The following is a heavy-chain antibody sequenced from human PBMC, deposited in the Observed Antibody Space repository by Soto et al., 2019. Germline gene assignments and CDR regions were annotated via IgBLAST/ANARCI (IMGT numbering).Heavy chain of an antibody. J-gene: IGHJ6*02. CDR1: GYTFTSYD. V-gene: IGHV1-18*01. CDR3: AREIVVVPAADFYYYYGMDV. Sequence: RASVKVSCKASGYTFTSYDINWVRQAPGQGLEWMGWMSAYNGNTNYAQKLQGRVTMTTDTSTSTAYMELRSLRSDDTAVYYCAREIVVVPAADFYYYYGMDVWGQGTTVTSP. D-gene: IGHD2-2*01. CDR2: MSAYNGNT.